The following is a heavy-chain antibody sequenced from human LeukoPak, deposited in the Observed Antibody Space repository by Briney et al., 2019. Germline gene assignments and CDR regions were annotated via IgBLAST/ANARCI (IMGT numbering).Heavy chain of an antibody. CDR1: GGSFSGYY. CDR2: INHSGST. J-gene: IGHJ6*02. CDR3: ARTYRYDSSDYNPNYYYYGMDV. D-gene: IGHD3-22*01. Sequence: PSENLSFTCAVYGGSFSGYYWSWIRQPPGKGLEWIGEINHSGSTNYNPSLKSRVTISVDTSKNQFSLKLSSVTAADTAVYYCARTYRYDSSDYNPNYYYYGMDVWGQGTTVTVSS. V-gene: IGHV4-34*01.